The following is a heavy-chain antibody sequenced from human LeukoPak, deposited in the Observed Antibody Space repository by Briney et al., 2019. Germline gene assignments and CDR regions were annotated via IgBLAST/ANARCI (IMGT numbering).Heavy chain of an antibody. CDR1: GGSISSYY. D-gene: IGHD3-3*01. CDR2: IYYSGST. CDR3: ARGHDFWCGYYQGFDP. J-gene: IGHJ5*02. V-gene: IGHV4-59*01. Sequence: SETLSLTCTVSGGSISSYYWSWIRQPPGKGLEWIGYIYYSGSTNYNPSLKSRVTISVDTSKNQFSLKLSSVTAADTAVYYCARGHDFWCGYYQGFDPWGQGTLVTVSS.